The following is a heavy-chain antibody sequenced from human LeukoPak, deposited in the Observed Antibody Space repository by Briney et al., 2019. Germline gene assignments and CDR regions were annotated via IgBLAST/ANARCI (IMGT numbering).Heavy chain of an antibody. V-gene: IGHV3-23*01. Sequence: GGSLRLSCAASGFTFSSYAMSWVRQAPGEGLEWVSAISGSGGSTYYADSVKGRFTISRDNSKNTLYLQMNSLRAEDTAVYYCAKDYYDSSGYYHSPFFDYWGQGTLVTVSS. J-gene: IGHJ4*02. CDR2: ISGSGGST. CDR3: AKDYYDSSGYYHSPFFDY. CDR1: GFTFSSYA. D-gene: IGHD3-22*01.